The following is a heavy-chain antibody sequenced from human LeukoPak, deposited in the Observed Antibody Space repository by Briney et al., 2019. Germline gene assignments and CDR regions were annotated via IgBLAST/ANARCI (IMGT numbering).Heavy chain of an antibody. CDR2: ISSSSSYI. CDR1: GFTVSSNY. J-gene: IGHJ6*03. V-gene: IGHV3-21*01. D-gene: IGHD2-15*01. Sequence: GGSLRLSCAASGFTVSSNYMSWVRQAPGKGLEWVSSISSSSSYIYYADSVKGRFTISRDNAKNSLFLQMNSLRAEDTAVYYCASRGGTRLYYYYMDVWGKGTTVTVSS. CDR3: ASRGGTRLYYYYMDV.